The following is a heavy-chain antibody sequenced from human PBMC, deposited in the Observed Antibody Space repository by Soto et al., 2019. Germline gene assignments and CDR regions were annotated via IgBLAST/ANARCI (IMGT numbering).Heavy chain of an antibody. V-gene: IGHV1-18*01. CDR2: ISAYNGNT. D-gene: IGHD3-3*01. Sequence: QVQLVQSGAEVKKPGASVKVSCKASGYTFTSYGISWVRQAPGQGLEWMGWISAYNGNTNYAQKLQGRVTMTTDTSTSTAYMELRSLRSDDTAVDYCARDYDFWSGYRQGPNWFDPWGQGTLVTVSS. J-gene: IGHJ5*02. CDR1: GYTFTSYG. CDR3: ARDYDFWSGYRQGPNWFDP.